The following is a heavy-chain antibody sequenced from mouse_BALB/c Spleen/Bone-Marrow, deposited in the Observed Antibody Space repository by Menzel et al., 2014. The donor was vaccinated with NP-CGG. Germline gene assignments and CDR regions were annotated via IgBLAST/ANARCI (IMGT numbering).Heavy chain of an antibody. J-gene: IGHJ2*01. CDR3: ARQGAYSYFDY. D-gene: IGHD2-10*01. Sequence: EVKLQESGGGLVQPGGSLKLSCATSGFTSSDYYMYWVHQTPEKRLEWVAYISNGGGSTYYPDTVKGRFTISRDNAKNTLYLQMSRLKSEDTAMYYCARQGAYSYFDYWGQGTTLTVSS. V-gene: IGHV5-12*02. CDR1: GFTSSDYY. CDR2: ISNGGGST.